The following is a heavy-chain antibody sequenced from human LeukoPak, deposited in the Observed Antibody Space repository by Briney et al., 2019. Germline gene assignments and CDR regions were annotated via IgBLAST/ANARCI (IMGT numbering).Heavy chain of an antibody. CDR2: ISGSGGST. CDR1: GFTFSSYD. J-gene: IGHJ4*02. Sequence: GGSLRLSCAASGFTFSSYDMCWVRQAPGKGLWWVSAISGSGGSTYYADFVKGRFTISRDNSKNTLYLQMNSLRAEDTAVYYCARGSYRSNFDYWGQGTLVTVSS. V-gene: IGHV3-23*01. D-gene: IGHD3-16*02. CDR3: ARGSYRSNFDY.